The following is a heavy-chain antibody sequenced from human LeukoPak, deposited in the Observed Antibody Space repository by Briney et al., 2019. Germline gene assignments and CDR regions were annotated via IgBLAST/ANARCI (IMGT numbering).Heavy chain of an antibody. CDR2: INPSGGST. Sequence: ASVKISCKASGYSFTSYYMHCVRQAPGQWLELMGIINPSGGSTSYAQKFQGRVTMTRDTSTSTVYMELSSLRSEDTAVYYCARARSWLRVDAFDIWGQGTMVTVSS. CDR1: GYSFTSYY. V-gene: IGHV1-46*01. D-gene: IGHD5-12*01. CDR3: ARARSWLRVDAFDI. J-gene: IGHJ3*02.